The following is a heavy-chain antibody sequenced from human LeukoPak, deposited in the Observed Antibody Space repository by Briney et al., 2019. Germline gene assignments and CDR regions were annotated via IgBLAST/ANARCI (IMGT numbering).Heavy chain of an antibody. CDR2: IYPGDSNT. V-gene: IGHV5-51*01. Sequence: GESLKISCKGTAYSFINYWIGWVRQMPGKGLEWMGIIYPGDSNTRYSPSFQGQVTISADKSISTAYLQWSSLKASDTAMYYCARQGSAVLKGADWFDSWGQGTLVTVSS. J-gene: IGHJ5*01. D-gene: IGHD2-8*01. CDR3: ARQGSAVLKGADWFDS. CDR1: AYSFINYW.